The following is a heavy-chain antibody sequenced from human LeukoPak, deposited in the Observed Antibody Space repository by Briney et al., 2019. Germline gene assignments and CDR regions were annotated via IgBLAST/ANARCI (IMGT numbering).Heavy chain of an antibody. J-gene: IGHJ4*02. CDR3: ARQRGSGCLDY. Sequence: GGSLRLSCAAPRFTLSNYWMSWVRQAPGKGLEWVANIKQDGGETYYVDSVKGRFTISRDNAKNSLSLQMNSLRAEDTAVYYCARQRGSGCLDYWGQGTLVTVSS. V-gene: IGHV3-7*01. CDR1: RFTLSNYW. CDR2: IKQDGGET. D-gene: IGHD6-19*01.